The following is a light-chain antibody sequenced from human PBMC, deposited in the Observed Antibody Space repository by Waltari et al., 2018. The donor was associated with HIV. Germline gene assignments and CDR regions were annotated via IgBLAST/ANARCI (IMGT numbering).Light chain of an antibody. Sequence: SYELTQPPSVSVSPGQTARITCSGDSLSRKYAYWYQQKSGRAPVLVIYEDNKRPAGIRERFSACTSGTMATLTINGVQVEDEADYHCHSTDNADYPVFGGGTKLTVL. J-gene: IGLJ2*01. V-gene: IGLV3-10*01. CDR2: EDN. CDR1: SLSRKY. CDR3: HSTDNADYPV.